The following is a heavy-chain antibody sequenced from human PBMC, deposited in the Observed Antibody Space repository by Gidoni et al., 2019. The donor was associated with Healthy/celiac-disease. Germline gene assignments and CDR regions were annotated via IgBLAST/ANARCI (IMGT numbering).Heavy chain of an antibody. D-gene: IGHD2-15*01. Sequence: QVQLQQWGAGLLKPSETLSLTCAVYGGSFSGYYWSWIRQPPGKVLEWIGEINHSGSTNYNPSLKSRVTISVDTSKNQFSLKLSSVTAADTAVYYCARRPRYCSGGSCGWFDPWGQGTLVTVSS. J-gene: IGHJ5*02. CDR1: GGSFSGYY. CDR2: INHSGST. V-gene: IGHV4-34*01. CDR3: ARRPRYCSGGSCGWFDP.